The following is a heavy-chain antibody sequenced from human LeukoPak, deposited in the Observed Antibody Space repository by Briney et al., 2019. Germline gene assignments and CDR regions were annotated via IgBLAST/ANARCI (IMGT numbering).Heavy chain of an antibody. Sequence: GASVKVSCKTSGYTFTGYYIHWGRQAPRQGLGWMGWIDPNSGGTNYAQKFQGRVTMTRDTSISTAYMELSKLTSADTAVYRCATPSSSSWYGFDPWGQGTLVTVFS. V-gene: IGHV1-2*02. D-gene: IGHD6-13*01. CDR1: GYTFTGYY. CDR3: ATPSSSSWYGFDP. CDR2: IDPNSGGT. J-gene: IGHJ5*02.